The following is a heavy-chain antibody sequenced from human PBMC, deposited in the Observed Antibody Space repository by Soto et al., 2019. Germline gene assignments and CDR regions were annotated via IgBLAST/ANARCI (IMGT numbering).Heavy chain of an antibody. V-gene: IGHV4-30-4*01. CDR1: GVSISSGDYY. Sequence: TLSVTGTVSGVSISSGDYYWSWIRQPPGKGLEWIGYIYYSGSTYYNPSLKSRVTISVDTSKKQFSLKLSSVTAADTAVYYCARITMIVVVIDYWGQGTLVNVSS. CDR2: IYYSGST. CDR3: ARITMIVVVIDY. D-gene: IGHD3-22*01. J-gene: IGHJ4*02.